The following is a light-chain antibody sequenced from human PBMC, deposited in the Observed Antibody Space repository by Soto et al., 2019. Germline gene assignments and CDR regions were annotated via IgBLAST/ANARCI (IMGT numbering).Light chain of an antibody. CDR2: EVS. J-gene: IGLJ2*01. Sequence: QSALTQPASVFGSPGQSITISCTGTSSDVGNYNLVSWYQQHPGKAPKLIIYEVSKRPSGVSNRFSGSKSGNTASLTISGLQAEDEADYSCSSYSDSRTYVVFGGGTKLTVL. CDR1: SSDVGNYNL. CDR3: SSYSDSRTYVV. V-gene: IGLV2-23*02.